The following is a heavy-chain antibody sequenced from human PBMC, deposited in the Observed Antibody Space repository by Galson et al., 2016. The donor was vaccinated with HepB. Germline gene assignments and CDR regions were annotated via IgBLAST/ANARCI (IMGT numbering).Heavy chain of an antibody. CDR2: MYVGGST. V-gene: IGHV3-53*01. Sequence: SLRLSCAASGFIVRDNYMTWVRQAPGKGLEWVSLMYVGGSTYYADSVKGRFTLSPDLSKNTLDLQMTSLRAEDTAVYYCARGLPAGPIAVAAYDYWGQGTLVTVSS. CDR1: GFIVRDNY. D-gene: IGHD6-19*01. CDR3: ARGLPAGPIAVAAYDY. J-gene: IGHJ4*02.